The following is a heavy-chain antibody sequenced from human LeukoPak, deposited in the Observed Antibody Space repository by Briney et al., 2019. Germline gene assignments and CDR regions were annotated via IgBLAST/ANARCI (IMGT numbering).Heavy chain of an antibody. Sequence: SETLSLTCTVSGGSISSGSYYWSWIRQPPGKGLEWIGYIYYSGSTNYNPSLKSRVTISVDTSKNQFSLKLSSVTAADTAVYYCARATGRITIFGVVIIEAYYFDYWGQGTLVTVSS. V-gene: IGHV4-61*01. CDR1: GGSISSGSYY. CDR2: IYYSGST. CDR3: ARATGRITIFGVVIIEAYYFDY. J-gene: IGHJ4*02. D-gene: IGHD3-3*01.